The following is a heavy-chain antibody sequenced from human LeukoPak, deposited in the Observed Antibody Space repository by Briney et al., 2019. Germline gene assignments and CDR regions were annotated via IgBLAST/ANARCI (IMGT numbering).Heavy chain of an antibody. CDR3: ARYLGGDRDFDY. J-gene: IGHJ4*02. CDR2: IYYSGSI. CDR1: GGSISSGGYY. D-gene: IGHD2-15*01. Sequence: SQTLSLTCTVSGGSISSGGYYWSWIRQHPGRGLEWIGYIYYSGSIYYNPYIKSRVTMSVDTSKTQFSLNLSSVTAADTAVYYCARYLGGDRDFDYWGQGTLVTVSS. V-gene: IGHV4-31*03.